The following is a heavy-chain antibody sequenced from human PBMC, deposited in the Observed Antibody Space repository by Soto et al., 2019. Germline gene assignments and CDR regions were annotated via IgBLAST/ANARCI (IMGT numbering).Heavy chain of an antibody. D-gene: IGHD3-10*01. J-gene: IGHJ4*02. CDR1: GFTFSGHY. CDR3: VRVRGGGTYHFDY. V-gene: IGHV3-72*01. Sequence: EVQLVESGGDLVQPGGSLRLSCAASGFTFSGHYMDWVRQAPGKGLEWVGRTRNKARSYTTEYAASVNGRFTISRDDSKNSLYLQMNSLKTDDTAVYYCVRVRGGGTYHFDYWGQGTLVTVSS. CDR2: TRNKARSYTT.